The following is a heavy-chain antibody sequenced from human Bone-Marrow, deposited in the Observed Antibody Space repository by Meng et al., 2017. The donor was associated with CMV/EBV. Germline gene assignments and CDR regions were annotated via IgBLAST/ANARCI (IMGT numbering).Heavy chain of an antibody. CDR1: GYTFTGYY. CDR3: ARGVESSSWYYSRLDLYGMDV. D-gene: IGHD6-13*01. CDR2: INPNSGGT. J-gene: IGHJ6*02. V-gene: IGHV1-2*02. Sequence: ASVKVSCKASGYTFTGYYMHWVRQAPGQGLEWMGWINPNSGGTNYAQKFQGRVTMTRDTSISTAYMELSRLRSDDTAVYYCARGVESSSWYYSRLDLYGMDVWGQGTTVTVYS.